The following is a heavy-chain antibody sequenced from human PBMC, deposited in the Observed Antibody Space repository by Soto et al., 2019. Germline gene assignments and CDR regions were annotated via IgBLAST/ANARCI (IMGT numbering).Heavy chain of an antibody. CDR3: ARDRIVVVVAATFSYYYGMDV. Sequence: XLSLILSCSPATFTLTSYSMHWVGQAPCRGLAGVAVISYDGSNKYYADSVKGRFTISRDNSKNTLYLQMNSLRAEDTAVYYCARDRIVVVVAATFSYYYGMDVWGQGNTVTVSS. D-gene: IGHD2-15*01. CDR2: ISYDGSNK. CDR1: TFTLTSYS. V-gene: IGHV3-30-3*01. J-gene: IGHJ6*02.